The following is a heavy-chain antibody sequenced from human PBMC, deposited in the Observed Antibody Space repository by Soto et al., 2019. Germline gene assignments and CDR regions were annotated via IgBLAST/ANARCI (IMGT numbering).Heavy chain of an antibody. CDR2: IYSSGST. J-gene: IGHJ5*02. D-gene: IGHD2-2*01. Sequence: GGSLRLSCAASGLTVSTSHMSWVRQAPGKGLEWVSVIYSSGSTDYTDSVKGRFTISRDTSKNTVFLQMNSLRAEDTAVYYCARSEGYCSSTSCFQWFDPWGQGTLVTVSS. CDR3: ARSEGYCSSTSCFQWFDP. CDR1: GLTVSTSH. V-gene: IGHV3-53*01.